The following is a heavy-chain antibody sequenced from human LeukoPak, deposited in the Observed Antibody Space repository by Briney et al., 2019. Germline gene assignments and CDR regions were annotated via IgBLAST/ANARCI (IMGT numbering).Heavy chain of an antibody. D-gene: IGHD5-18*01. J-gene: IGHJ4*02. Sequence: ASVKVSCKASGYTFTGYYMHWVRQAPGQGLEWMGWINPNSGGTNYAQKLQGRVTMTRDTSISTAYMELSRLRSDDTAVYYCARDLHRYSSYYFDYWGQGTLVTVSS. CDR2: INPNSGGT. V-gene: IGHV1-2*02. CDR3: ARDLHRYSSYYFDY. CDR1: GYTFTGYY.